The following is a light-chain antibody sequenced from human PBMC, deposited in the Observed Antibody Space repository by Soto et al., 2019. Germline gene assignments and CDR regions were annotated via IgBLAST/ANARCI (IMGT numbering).Light chain of an antibody. Sequence: DIQMTQSPSTLPASVGHRVTITCRASQSISTWLAWYQQKPGKAPNLLIYKASYLASGVPSRFSGGGSGTEFTLTISSLQPDDFATYYCQQYSSYWTFGQGTKVEIK. CDR3: QQYSSYWT. V-gene: IGKV1-5*03. J-gene: IGKJ1*01. CDR1: QSISTW. CDR2: KAS.